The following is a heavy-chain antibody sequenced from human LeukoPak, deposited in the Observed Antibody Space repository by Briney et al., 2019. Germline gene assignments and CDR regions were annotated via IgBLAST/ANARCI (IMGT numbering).Heavy chain of an antibody. CDR1: GYFISSGYY. CDR3: ARGRPRHQYYFDY. J-gene: IGHJ4*02. V-gene: IGHV4-38-2*01. CDR2: IYHSGST. Sequence: SETLSLTCAVSGYFISSGYYWGWIRQPPGKGLEWIGSIYHSGSTYYNPSLKSRVTILVDTSKNQFSLKLSSVTAADTAVYYCARGRPRHQYYFDYWGQGTLVTVSS.